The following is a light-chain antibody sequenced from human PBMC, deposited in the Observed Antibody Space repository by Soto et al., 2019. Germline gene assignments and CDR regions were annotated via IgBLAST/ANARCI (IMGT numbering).Light chain of an antibody. CDR2: GAT. CDR3: QQLKSYVT. V-gene: IGKV1-9*01. J-gene: IGKJ5*01. CDR1: QGISNY. Sequence: IQLTQSPSSLSASVGDRVTITGQASQGISNYLAWYQQKPGKTPRLLIYGATTLQSGVPSRFSGSGSGTDFALTISSLQPEDFATYYCQQLKSYVTFGQGTRLEIK.